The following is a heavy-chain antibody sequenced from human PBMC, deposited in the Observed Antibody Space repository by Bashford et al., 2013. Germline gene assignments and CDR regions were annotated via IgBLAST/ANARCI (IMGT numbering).Heavy chain of an antibody. V-gene: IGHV1-18*01. CDR3: ARDSFRQQLVRAGWFDP. CDR2: ISAYNGNT. J-gene: IGHJ5*02. CDR1: GYTFSSYD. Sequence: ASVKVSCKASGYTFSSYDISWVRQAPGQGLEWMGWISAYNGNTNYAQKFQGRVTMTTDTSTSTVYMELSSLRSEDTAVYYCARDSFRQQLVRAGWFDPWGQGTLVTVSS. D-gene: IGHD6-13*01.